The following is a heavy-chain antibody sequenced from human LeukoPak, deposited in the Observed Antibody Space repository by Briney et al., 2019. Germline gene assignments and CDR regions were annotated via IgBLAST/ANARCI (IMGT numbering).Heavy chain of an antibody. D-gene: IGHD3-16*01. Sequence: QPGGSLRLSCAASGFTFSSYAMSWVRQAPGKGLEWVSAISGSGVSTYYADSVKGRFTISRDNSKNTLYLQMNSLRSEDTAVYYCAKAASGGLAPLDYWGQGTLVTVSS. CDR2: ISGSGVST. CDR3: AKAASGGLAPLDY. CDR1: GFTFSSYA. V-gene: IGHV3-23*01. J-gene: IGHJ4*02.